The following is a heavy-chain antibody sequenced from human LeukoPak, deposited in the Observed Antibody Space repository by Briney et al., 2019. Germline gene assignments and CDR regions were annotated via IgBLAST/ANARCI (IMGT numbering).Heavy chain of an antibody. V-gene: IGHV4-59*01. CDR1: GGSITNYY. CDR2: IHYSGST. J-gene: IGHJ4*02. D-gene: IGHD3-16*02. Sequence: SETLSLTCTVSGGSITNYYWSWIRQPPGKGLEWIGYIHYSGSTKYKSSLKSRVTISVDTSKNQFSLKLSSVTAADTAVYYCARAFGGVIVFYFDYWGQGTLVTVSS. CDR3: ARAFGGVIVFYFDY.